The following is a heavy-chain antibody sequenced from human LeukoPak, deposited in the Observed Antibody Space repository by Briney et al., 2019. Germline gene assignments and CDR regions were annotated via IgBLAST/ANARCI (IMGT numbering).Heavy chain of an antibody. D-gene: IGHD6-19*01. CDR1: GGSISSSDYY. CDR3: ARDLAVAGTYFDY. Sequence: PSETLSLTCTVSGGSISSSDYYWGWIRQPPGKGLEWIGTIYYGGNTYYNPSLKSRVTISVDTSKNQFSLRLSSVTAADTAVYYCARDLAVAGTYFDYWGQGTLVTVSS. J-gene: IGHJ4*02. V-gene: IGHV4-39*07. CDR2: IYYGGNT.